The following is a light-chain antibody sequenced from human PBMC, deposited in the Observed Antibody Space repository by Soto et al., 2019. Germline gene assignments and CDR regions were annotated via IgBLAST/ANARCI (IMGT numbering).Light chain of an antibody. CDR2: GTS. J-gene: IGKJ1*01. CDR1: RSVSDTL. V-gene: IGKV3-20*01. Sequence: EIVLTQSPGTLSLSPGERATLSCRADRSVSDTLLTWFQQKPGQAPRLLIFGTSNRAPGIPDRFSGSGSGTDFTLTISRLEPDDFAVYSCQHYGDSSWTFGQGTKVDIK. CDR3: QHYGDSSWT.